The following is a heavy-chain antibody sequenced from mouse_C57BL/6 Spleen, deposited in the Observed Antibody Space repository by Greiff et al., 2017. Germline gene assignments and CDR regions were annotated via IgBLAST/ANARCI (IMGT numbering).Heavy chain of an antibody. CDR3: ARGNWDGWYFDV. CDR1: GYTFTSYW. J-gene: IGHJ1*03. CDR2: IDPSDSYT. Sequence: QQSCKASGYTFTSYWMHWVKQRPGQGLEWIGEIDPSDSYTNYNQKFKGKSTLTVDKSSSTAYMQLSSLTSEDSAVYYCARGNWDGWYFDVWGTGTTVTVSS. D-gene: IGHD4-1*01. V-gene: IGHV1-69*01.